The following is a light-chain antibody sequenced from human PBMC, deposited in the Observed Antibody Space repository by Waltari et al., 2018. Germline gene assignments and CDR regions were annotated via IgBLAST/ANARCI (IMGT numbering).Light chain of an antibody. Sequence: QSVLTQPPSASGTPGQRVTISCSGSSSNIGSKTVNWYQQLPGTAPKLLIFSNNQRPAGVPDRFSGSKSGPSASLAISGLLSEDEADYYCSSWDDSVIGPVFGGGTKLTVL. CDR2: SNN. CDR1: SSNIGSKT. CDR3: SSWDDSVIGPV. V-gene: IGLV1-44*01. J-gene: IGLJ2*01.